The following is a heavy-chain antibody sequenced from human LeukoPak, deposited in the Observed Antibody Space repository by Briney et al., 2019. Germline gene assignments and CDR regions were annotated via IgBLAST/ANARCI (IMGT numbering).Heavy chain of an antibody. CDR1: GFPFSSYW. D-gene: IGHD5-24*01. V-gene: IGHV3-7*04. CDR3: TRVGYIDEGIDY. CDR2: IKQDGSKK. Sequence: GGSLRLSCVASGFPFSSYWMTWVRQAPGKGLEWVANIKQDGSKKSYVDSVKGRFTISRDNAKNPLYLQMNSLRAEDTAIYYCTRVGYIDEGIDYWGQGTLVTVSS. J-gene: IGHJ4*02.